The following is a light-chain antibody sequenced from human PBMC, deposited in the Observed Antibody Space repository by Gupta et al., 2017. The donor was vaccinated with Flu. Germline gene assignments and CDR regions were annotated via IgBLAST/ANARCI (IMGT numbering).Light chain of an antibody. V-gene: IGLV1-44*01. CDR2: SNN. Sequence: QSVLTQPPSASGTPGQRVTISCSGSSSSIGSNTVNWYQHLPGKAPELLIYSNNQRPSGVPDRFSGSKSGALASLAISGLQSEDEADYYCATWDDSLNGPVFGGGTKLTVL. CDR3: ATWDDSLNGPV. J-gene: IGLJ2*01. CDR1: SSSIGSNT.